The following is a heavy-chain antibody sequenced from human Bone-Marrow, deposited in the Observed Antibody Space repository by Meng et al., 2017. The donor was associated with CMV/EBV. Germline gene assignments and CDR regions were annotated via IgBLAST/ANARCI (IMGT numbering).Heavy chain of an antibody. Sequence: GESLKISCAASGFTFSDYYMSWIRQAPGKGLEWVSYISSSGTNIYYADSVKGRFSISRDNAKNSLYLQMNSLRAEDTAVYYCARPGVFDYYYYGMDVWGQGTTVTGSS. CDR3: ARPGVFDYYYYGMDV. D-gene: IGHD3-3*01. CDR2: ISSSGTNI. J-gene: IGHJ6*01. CDR1: GFTFSDYY. V-gene: IGHV3-11*01.